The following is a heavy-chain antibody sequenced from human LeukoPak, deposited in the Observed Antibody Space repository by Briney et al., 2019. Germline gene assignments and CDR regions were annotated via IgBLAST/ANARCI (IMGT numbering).Heavy chain of an antibody. CDR3: ARGTSSSGYYSVDY. CDR2: ISDDGSNK. J-gene: IGHJ4*02. Sequence: GGSLRLSCATSGFTLRNYGIHWVRQAPGKGLEWAAFISDDGSNKNYADSVKGRFTIFRDNSKNTVSVEMNRLRPEDTAVYYCARGTSSSGYYSVDYWGQGTLVTVSS. D-gene: IGHD3-22*01. CDR1: GFTLRNYG. V-gene: IGHV3-30*06.